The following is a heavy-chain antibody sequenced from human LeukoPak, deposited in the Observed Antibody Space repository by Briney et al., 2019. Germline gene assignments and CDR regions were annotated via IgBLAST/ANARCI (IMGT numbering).Heavy chain of an antibody. J-gene: IGHJ3*02. V-gene: IGHV3-21*01. Sequence: PGGSLRLSCAASAFIFSHYGMHWVRQVPGKGLEWVSSISSSSSYIYYADSVKGRFTISRDNAKNSLYLQMNSLRAEDTAVYYCARAVVTPGAFDIWGQGTMVTVSS. CDR2: ISSSSSYI. CDR1: AFIFSHYG. CDR3: ARAVVTPGAFDI. D-gene: IGHD4-23*01.